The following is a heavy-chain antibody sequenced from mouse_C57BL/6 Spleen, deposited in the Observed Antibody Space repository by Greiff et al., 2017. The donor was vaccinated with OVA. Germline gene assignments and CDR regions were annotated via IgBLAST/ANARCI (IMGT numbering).Heavy chain of an antibody. J-gene: IGHJ2*01. CDR3: TRYYISSFDY. CDR2: IDPETGGT. D-gene: IGHD1-1*01. V-gene: IGHV1-15*01. Sequence: VKLMESGAELVRPGASVTLSCKASGYTFTDYEMHWVKQTPVHGLEWIGAIDPETGGTAYNQKFKGKAILTADKSSSTAYMELRSLTSEDSAVYYCTRYYISSFDYWGQGTTLTVSS. CDR1: GYTFTDYE.